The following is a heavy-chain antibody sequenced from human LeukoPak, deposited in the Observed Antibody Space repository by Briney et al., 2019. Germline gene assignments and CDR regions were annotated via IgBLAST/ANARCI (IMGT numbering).Heavy chain of an antibody. D-gene: IGHD3-10*01. Sequence: SETLSLTCAVSGGSISSSNWWSWVRQPPGKGLEWIGEIYHSGSTNYNPSLKSRVTISVDRSKNQFSLKLSSVTAADTAVYYCARDGGSGSPNWFDPWGQGALVTVSS. V-gene: IGHV4-4*02. CDR2: IYHSGST. CDR1: GGSISSSNW. CDR3: ARDGGSGSPNWFDP. J-gene: IGHJ5*02.